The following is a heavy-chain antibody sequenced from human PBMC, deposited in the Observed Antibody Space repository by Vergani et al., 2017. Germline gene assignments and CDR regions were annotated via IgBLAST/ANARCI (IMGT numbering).Heavy chain of an antibody. J-gene: IGHJ6*03. CDR1: GGSFTSYH. CDR2: IDHTGRP. V-gene: IGHV4-34*01. CDR3: ARVNTETNGHLYYYDYMDV. Sequence: QVQLQQWGGGLLKPSETLSLTCVVNGGSFTSYHWTWIRQSPGEGLEWVGDIDHTGRPDYNPSLKSRLTMSVDKSRNQFSLTLNYMTATDTAIYFCARVNTETNGHLYYYDYMDVWGQGTAVTVS. D-gene: IGHD4-11*01.